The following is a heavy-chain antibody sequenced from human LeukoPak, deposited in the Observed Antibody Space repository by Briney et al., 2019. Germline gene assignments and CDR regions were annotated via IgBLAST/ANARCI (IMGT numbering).Heavy chain of an antibody. V-gene: IGHV1-18*01. J-gene: IGHJ4*02. Sequence: ASVKVSCKTSGYTFTSYGITWVRQAPGQGLEWMGWISVYNGNTNYAQKFQDRVTMTTDTMTTDTSTSTAYTEVRNLRSDDTAVYYCASNPGGVVVILDYWGQGTLVTVSS. D-gene: IGHD3-22*01. CDR3: ASNPGGVVVILDY. CDR1: GYTFTSYG. CDR2: ISVYNGNT.